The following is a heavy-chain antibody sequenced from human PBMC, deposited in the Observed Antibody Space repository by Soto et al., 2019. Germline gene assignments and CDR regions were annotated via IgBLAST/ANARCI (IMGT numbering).Heavy chain of an antibody. CDR3: AKGYCRGGIFPKHYYYGMDV. Sequence: GASVKVSCKASGYTFTSYYMHWVRQAPGQGLEWMGIINPSGGSTSYAQKFQGRVTMTRDTSTSTVYMELSSLRSEDTAVYYCAKGYCRGGIFPKHYYYGMDVWGQGTTVTVSS. J-gene: IGHJ6*02. D-gene: IGHD2-15*01. CDR1: GYTFTSYY. V-gene: IGHV1-46*01. CDR2: INPSGGST.